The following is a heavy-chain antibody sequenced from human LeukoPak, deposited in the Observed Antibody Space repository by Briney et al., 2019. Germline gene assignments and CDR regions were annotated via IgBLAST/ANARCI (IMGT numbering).Heavy chain of an antibody. J-gene: IGHJ4*02. Sequence: ASVKVSFKASGYTFTSYGISGVRQAPGQGLEWMGWISAYKGNTNYAQKLQGRVTMNTDTSTSTAYMELRSLRSEDTAVYYCARDGPGYGQKPYWGQGTMVTVSS. D-gene: IGHD4-17*01. V-gene: IGHV1-18*01. CDR1: GYTFTSYG. CDR2: ISAYKGNT. CDR3: ARDGPGYGQKPY.